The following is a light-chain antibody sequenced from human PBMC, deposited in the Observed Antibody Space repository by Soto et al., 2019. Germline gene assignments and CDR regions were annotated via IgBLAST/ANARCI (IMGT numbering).Light chain of an antibody. CDR3: QQYNHWPRMLS. CDR2: DAS. Sequence: EIVLTQSPGTLSLSPGERATLSCRASQGVSSYLAWYQQKPGQAPRLLIYDASNRATGIPARFSGSGSGTEFTLTIASLQSEDFAVYYCQQYNHWPRMLSFGGGTKVDIK. J-gene: IGKJ4*01. CDR1: QGVSSY. V-gene: IGKV3D-15*01.